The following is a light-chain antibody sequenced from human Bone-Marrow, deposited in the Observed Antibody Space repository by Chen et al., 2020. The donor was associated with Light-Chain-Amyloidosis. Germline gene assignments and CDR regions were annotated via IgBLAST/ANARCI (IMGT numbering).Light chain of an antibody. CDR3: QQRSNWPPRFT. CDR2: DAS. J-gene: IGKJ3*01. Sequence: ELVLTQSPATLSLSPGERATLSCRASQSVSSYLAWYQQKPGQAPRLLIYDASNRATGIPARFSGSGSGTDFTLTISSLEPEDFAVYYCQQRSNWPPRFTLGPGTKVDIK. V-gene: IGKV3-11*01. CDR1: QSVSSY.